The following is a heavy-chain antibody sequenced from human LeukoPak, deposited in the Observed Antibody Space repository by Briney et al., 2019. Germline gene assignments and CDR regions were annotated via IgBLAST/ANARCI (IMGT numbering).Heavy chain of an antibody. CDR3: ARGVPSVMYLDL. CDR1: GYSLSSGFY. Sequence: SETLSLTCTVSGYSLSSGFYWGWIRQPPGKGLEWIGSIYHAGNTYCNPSLKSRVTISVDTSKNQFSLNLSSVTAADTAVYYCARGVPSVMYLDLWGRGTLVIVSS. D-gene: IGHD2-21*01. J-gene: IGHJ2*01. V-gene: IGHV4-38-2*02. CDR2: IYHAGNT.